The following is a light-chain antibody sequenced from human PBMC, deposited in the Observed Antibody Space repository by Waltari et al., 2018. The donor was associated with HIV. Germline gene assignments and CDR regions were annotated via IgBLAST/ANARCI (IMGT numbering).Light chain of an antibody. J-gene: IGKJ5*01. CDR3: MQALQTPLIT. CDR1: QSLLNSNGFKY. CDR2: LGS. Sequence: DIVMTQSPLSLPVTPGEPAYISCRSSQSLLNSNGFKYLFLCPHKPWQSPQLLIYLGSNRASWVPDRFSGSGSGTDFTLKISRVEAEDVGVYYCMQALQTPLITFGQGTRLAIK. V-gene: IGKV2-28*01.